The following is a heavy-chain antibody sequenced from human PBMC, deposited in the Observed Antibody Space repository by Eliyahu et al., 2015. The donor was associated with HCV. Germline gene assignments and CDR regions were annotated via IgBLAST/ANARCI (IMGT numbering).Heavy chain of an antibody. V-gene: IGHV3-11*03. D-gene: IGHD2-8*02. Sequence: GRFTISRDDGKNSMYLQMNGLRVEDTAVYYCARIVYRWNGMDVWGQGTTVTVSS. J-gene: IGHJ6*02. CDR3: ARIVYRWNGMDV.